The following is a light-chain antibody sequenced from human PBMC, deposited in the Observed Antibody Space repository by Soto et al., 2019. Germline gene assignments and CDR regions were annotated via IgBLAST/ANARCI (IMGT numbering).Light chain of an antibody. CDR3: AHALQPVT. CDR1: QSLLLSSGNNY. Sequence: EIALTHSPLSLPLTPGESASIACNASQSLLLSSGNNYLDWHLQPPGRSPXVLIYLGSTRASGVPDRFSGSGSGTDFPPKISTVDAEDAGVYYCAHALQPVTFGEGTKVAI. CDR2: LGS. J-gene: IGKJ4*01. V-gene: IGKV2-28*01.